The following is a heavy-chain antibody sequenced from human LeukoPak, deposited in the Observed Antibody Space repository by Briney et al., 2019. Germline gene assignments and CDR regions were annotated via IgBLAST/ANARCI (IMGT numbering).Heavy chain of an antibody. J-gene: IGHJ6*03. V-gene: IGHV4-59*01. Sequence: PSETLSLTCTVSGGSISSYYWSWIRQPPGKGLEWIGYIYYSGSTNYNPSLKSRVTISVDTSKNQFSLKLGSVTAADTAVYYCARSFRPRRRQLGDYYYYMDVWGKGTTVTVSS. CDR3: ARSFRPRRRQLGDYYYYMDV. D-gene: IGHD6-6*01. CDR2: IYYSGST. CDR1: GGSISSYY.